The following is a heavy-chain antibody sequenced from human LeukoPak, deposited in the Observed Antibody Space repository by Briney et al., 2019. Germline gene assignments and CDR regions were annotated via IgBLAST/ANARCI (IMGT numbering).Heavy chain of an antibody. J-gene: IGHJ6*03. Sequence: GGSLRLSCAASGFTFSSYDIHWVRQAPGKGLEWVAFIRYDGSNKYYADSVRGRFTTSRDNSKNTLYLQMNSLRAEDTAVYFCAKGSKAVLFTRDHYMDVWGKGTTVTISS. CDR3: AKGSKAVLFTRDHYMDV. CDR2: IRYDGSNK. V-gene: IGHV3-30*02. D-gene: IGHD6-19*01. CDR1: GFTFSSYD.